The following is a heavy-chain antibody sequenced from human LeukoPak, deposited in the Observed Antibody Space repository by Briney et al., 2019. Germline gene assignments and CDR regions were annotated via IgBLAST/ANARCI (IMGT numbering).Heavy chain of an antibody. CDR1: GFTFSSYG. D-gene: IGHD6-13*01. CDR3: AKGPYSSSWYLGY. Sequence: GGSLRLSCAASGFTFSSYGMHWVRQAPGKGLEGVAVISYDGSNKYYADSVKGRFTISRDNSKNTLYLQMNSLRAEDTAVYYCAKGPYSSSWYLGYWGQGTLVTVSS. J-gene: IGHJ4*02. V-gene: IGHV3-30*18. CDR2: ISYDGSNK.